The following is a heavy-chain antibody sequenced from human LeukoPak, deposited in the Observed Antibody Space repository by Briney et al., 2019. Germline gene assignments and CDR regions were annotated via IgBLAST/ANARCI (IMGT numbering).Heavy chain of an antibody. V-gene: IGHV3-48*03. D-gene: IGHD6-13*01. J-gene: IGHJ4*02. CDR3: ARGPYSSNWYVDY. CDR1: GFTLSSYE. CDR2: VSRTGKSI. Sequence: PGGSLRLSCAASGFTLSSYEMNWVRLAPGKGLEGISYVSRTGKSIYYADSVKGRFTISRDSAKNSLYLQMNSLRAEDTAVYYCARGPYSSNWYVDYWGQGTLVTVAS.